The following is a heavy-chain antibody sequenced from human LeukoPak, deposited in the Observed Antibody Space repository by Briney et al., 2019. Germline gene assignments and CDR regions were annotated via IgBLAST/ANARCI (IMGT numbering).Heavy chain of an antibody. Sequence: PSETLSLTCTASGGSISSSNFYWGWIRQPPGKGLEWIGSIYYGGSTYYNPSLKSRVTVSVVTSKNQFSLKLSSVTAADTAVYYCARDSGYGSATCWGQGTLVTVSS. D-gene: IGHD3-10*01. J-gene: IGHJ4*02. CDR1: GGSISSSNFY. CDR3: ARDSGYGSATC. V-gene: IGHV4-39*02. CDR2: IYYGGST.